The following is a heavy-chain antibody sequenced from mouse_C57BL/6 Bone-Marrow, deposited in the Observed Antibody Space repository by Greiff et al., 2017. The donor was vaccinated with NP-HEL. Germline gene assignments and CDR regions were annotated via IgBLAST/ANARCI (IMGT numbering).Heavy chain of an antibody. CDR1: GYTFTSYG. D-gene: IGHD2-2*01. CDR3: ARGTMVTTGGYAMDY. J-gene: IGHJ4*01. V-gene: IGHV1-81*01. Sequence: QVHVKQSGAELARPGASVKLSCKASGYTFTSYGISWVKQRTGQGLEWIGEIYPRSGNTYYNEKFKGKATLTADKSSSTADMELRSLTSEDSAVYFCARGTMVTTGGYAMDYWGQGTSVTVSS. CDR2: IYPRSGNT.